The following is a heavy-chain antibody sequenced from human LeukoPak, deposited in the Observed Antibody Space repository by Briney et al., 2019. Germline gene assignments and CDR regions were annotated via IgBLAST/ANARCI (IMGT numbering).Heavy chain of an antibody. Sequence: SETLSLTCTVSGGSISSSSYYWGWIRQPPGKGLEWIGSIYYSGSTYYNPSLKSRVTISVDTSKNQFSLKLSSVTAADTAVYYCARGGGSGSYYLQWVGRPSFFDYWGQGTLVTVSS. CDR2: IYYSGST. J-gene: IGHJ4*02. CDR3: ARGGGSGSYYLQWVGRPSFFDY. V-gene: IGHV4-39*01. CDR1: GGSISSSSYY. D-gene: IGHD1-26*01.